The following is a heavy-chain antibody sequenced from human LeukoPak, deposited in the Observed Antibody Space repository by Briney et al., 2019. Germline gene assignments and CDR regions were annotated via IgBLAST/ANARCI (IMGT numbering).Heavy chain of an antibody. D-gene: IGHD1-26*01. CDR3: ARVGAACHDAFDI. J-gene: IGHJ3*02. CDR2: IYPGDSDT. V-gene: IGHV5-51*01. CDR1: GYSFTSYW. Sequence: GESLKIPCKGSGYSFTSYWIGWVRQMPGKGLEWMGIIYPGDSDTRNSPSFQGQVTISADKSIRTAYLQWSSLKASDTAMYYCARVGAACHDAFDIWGQGTMVTVSS.